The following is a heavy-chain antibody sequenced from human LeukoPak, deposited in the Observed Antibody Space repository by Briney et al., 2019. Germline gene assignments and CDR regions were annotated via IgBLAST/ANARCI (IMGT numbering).Heavy chain of an antibody. V-gene: IGHV1-69*06. D-gene: IGHD3-10*01. CDR1: GGTFSSYA. J-gene: IGHJ4*02. CDR3: AREEETQVRGYVY. CDR2: IIPVFGTA. Sequence: ASVKVSCKASGGTFSSYAISWVRQAPGQGLEWMGGIIPVFGTANYAQKFQGRVTITADKSTSTAYMELSSLRSEDTAVYYCAREEETQVRGYVYWGQGTLVTVSS.